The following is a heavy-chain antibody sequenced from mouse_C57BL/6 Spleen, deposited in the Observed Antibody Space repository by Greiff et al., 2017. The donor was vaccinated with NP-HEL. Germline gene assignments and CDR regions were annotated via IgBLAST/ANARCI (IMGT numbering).Heavy chain of an antibody. Sequence: DVQLQESGGDLVKPGGSLKLSCAASGFTFSSYGMSWVRQTPDKRLEWVATISSGGSYTYYPDSVKGRFTISRDNAKNTLYLQMSSLKSEDTAMYYCASYSNYYYAMDYWGQGTSVTVSS. D-gene: IGHD2-5*01. V-gene: IGHV5-6*01. CDR3: ASYSNYYYAMDY. CDR2: ISSGGSYT. CDR1: GFTFSSYG. J-gene: IGHJ4*01.